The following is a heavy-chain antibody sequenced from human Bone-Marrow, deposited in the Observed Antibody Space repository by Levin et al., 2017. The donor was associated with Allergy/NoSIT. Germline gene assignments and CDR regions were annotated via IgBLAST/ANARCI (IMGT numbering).Heavy chain of an antibody. CDR2: TYYRSKWYN. D-gene: IGHD3-3*01. CDR1: GDSVSSNSAA. CDR3: ARDYDFWSGYYTGRVPAVYYYYMDV. V-gene: IGHV6-1*01. Sequence: SQTLSLTCAISGDSVSSNSAAWNWIRQSPSRGLEWLGRTYYRSKWYNDYAVSVKSRITINPDTSKNQFSLQLNSVTPEDTAVYYCARDYDFWSGYYTGRVPAVYYYYMDVWGKGTTVTVSS. J-gene: IGHJ6*03.